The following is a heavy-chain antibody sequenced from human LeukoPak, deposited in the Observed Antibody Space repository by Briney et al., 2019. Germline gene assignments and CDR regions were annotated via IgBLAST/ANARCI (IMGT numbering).Heavy chain of an antibody. Sequence: GESLKISCKGSGYSFTSYWIGWVRQMPGKGLEWMGIIYPGDSDTRYSPSFQGQVTISADKSISTAYLQWSSLKASDTAMYYCARRYYYDSSGSEWPYAFDIWGQGTMVTVSS. V-gene: IGHV5-51*01. CDR2: IYPGDSDT. J-gene: IGHJ3*02. D-gene: IGHD3-22*01. CDR1: GYSFTSYW. CDR3: ARRYYYDSSGSEWPYAFDI.